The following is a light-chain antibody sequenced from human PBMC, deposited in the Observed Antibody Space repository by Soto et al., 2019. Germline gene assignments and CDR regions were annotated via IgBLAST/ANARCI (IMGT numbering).Light chain of an antibody. CDR2: EVN. V-gene: IGLV2-14*01. J-gene: IGLJ1*01. CDR1: SSDVGGYNF. CDR3: SSYVGSDVFV. Sequence: QSVLTQPASVSGSPGQSITISCTGSSSDVGGYNFVSWYQQHPGKAPKLMIYEVNNRPSGVSNRFSGSKSGDTASLTISGLQAEDEADYYCSSYVGSDVFVFGTGTKLTVL.